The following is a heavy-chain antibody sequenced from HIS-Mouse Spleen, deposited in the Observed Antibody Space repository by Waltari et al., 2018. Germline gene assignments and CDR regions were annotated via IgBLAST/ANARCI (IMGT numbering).Heavy chain of an antibody. J-gene: IGHJ4*02. D-gene: IGHD2-21*01. V-gene: IGHV4-39*07. Sequence: QLQLQESGPGLVKPSETLSLTCTVSGGSISSSSYYWGWIRQPPGKGLEWIGSIYYSGSTYYTPSLKSRVTISVDTSKNQFSLKLSSVTAADTAVYYCATIPSVYYFDYWGQGTLVTVSS. CDR2: IYYSGST. CDR1: GGSISSSSYY. CDR3: ATIPSVYYFDY.